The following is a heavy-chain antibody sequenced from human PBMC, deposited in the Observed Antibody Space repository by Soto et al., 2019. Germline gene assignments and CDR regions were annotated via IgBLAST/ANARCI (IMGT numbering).Heavy chain of an antibody. CDR1: GFTFSSYS. J-gene: IGHJ4*02. Sequence: VQLVESGGGLVQPGGSLRLSCAASGFTFSSYSMNWVRQAPGKGLEWVSYISSSSSTIYYADSVKGRFTISRDNAKNSLYLQMNSLRDEDTAVYYCARSWDIVVVPAAIGYWGQGTLVTVSS. CDR2: ISSSSSTI. V-gene: IGHV3-48*02. D-gene: IGHD2-2*01. CDR3: ARSWDIVVVPAAIGY.